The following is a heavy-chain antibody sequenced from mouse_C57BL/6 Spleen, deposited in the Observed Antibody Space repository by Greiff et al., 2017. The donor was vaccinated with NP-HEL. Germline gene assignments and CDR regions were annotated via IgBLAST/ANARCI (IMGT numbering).Heavy chain of an antibody. V-gene: IGHV1-18*01. J-gene: IGHJ1*03. CDR1: GYTFTDYN. CDR3: ARSNYYGGSYGYFDV. D-gene: IGHD1-1*01. CDR2: INPNNGGT. Sequence: VQLQQSGPELVKPGASVKIPCKASGYTFTDYNMDWVKQSHGKSLEWIGDINPNNGGTIYNQKFKGKATLTVDKSSSTAYMELRSLTSEDTAVYYCARSNYYGGSYGYFDVWGTGTTVTVSS.